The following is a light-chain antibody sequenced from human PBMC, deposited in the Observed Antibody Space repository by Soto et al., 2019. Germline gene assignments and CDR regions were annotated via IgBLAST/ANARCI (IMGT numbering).Light chain of an antibody. Sequence: QAVVTQPPSVSGAPGQRVTISCTGSSSNIGAGHDVHWYQQLPGTAPKLLIHGNSNRPSGVPDRFSGSKSGTSASLAIAGLQAEDEADYYCQSYDATLRTSLFGGGTKVTVL. CDR1: SSNIGAGHD. CDR2: GNS. CDR3: QSYDATLRTSL. J-gene: IGLJ2*01. V-gene: IGLV1-40*01.